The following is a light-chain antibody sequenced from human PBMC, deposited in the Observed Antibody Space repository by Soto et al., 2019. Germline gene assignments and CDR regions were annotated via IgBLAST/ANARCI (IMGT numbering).Light chain of an antibody. CDR1: SSNIGAGFD. Sequence: QAVVTQPPSVSGAPGQRVTMSCTGSSSNIGAGFDVHWYQQLPGTAPRLLIYANTKRPSGVPDRFAGSRSGTSISLAISGLRAEDEADYFCQSYDSSLSGYVFGTGTKVTVL. J-gene: IGLJ1*01. CDR2: ANT. CDR3: QSYDSSLSGYV. V-gene: IGLV1-40*01.